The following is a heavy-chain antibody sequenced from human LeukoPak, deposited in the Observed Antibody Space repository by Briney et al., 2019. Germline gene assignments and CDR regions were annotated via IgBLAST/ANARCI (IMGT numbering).Heavy chain of an antibody. V-gene: IGHV3-49*04. CDR2: IRSKAYGGTT. D-gene: IGHD6-13*01. J-gene: IGHJ6*03. Sequence: GGSLRLSCTASGFTFGDYAMSWVRQAPGKGLEWVGFIRSKAYGGTTEYAASVKGRFTISRDDSKSIAYLQMNSLKTEDTAVYYCTRESSSWQYYYYYYMDVWGKGTTVTVSS. CDR3: TRESSSWQYYYYYYMDV. CDR1: GFTFGDYA.